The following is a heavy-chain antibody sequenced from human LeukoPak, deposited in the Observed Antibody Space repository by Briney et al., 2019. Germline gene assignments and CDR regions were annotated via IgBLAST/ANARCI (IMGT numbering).Heavy chain of an antibody. CDR1: GGSISSYY. D-gene: IGHD6-19*01. CDR2: IYYSGST. J-gene: IGHJ3*02. CDR3: ARDLNSSGWDINGAFDI. Sequence: SETLSLTCTVSGGSISSYYWSWIRQPPGKGLEWIGYIYYSGSTNYNPSLKSRVTISVDTSKNQFSLKLSSVTAADTAVYYCARDLNSSGWDINGAFDIWGQGTMVTVSS. V-gene: IGHV4-59*01.